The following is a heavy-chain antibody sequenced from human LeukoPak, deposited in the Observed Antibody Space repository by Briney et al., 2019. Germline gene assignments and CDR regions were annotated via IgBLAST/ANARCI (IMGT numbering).Heavy chain of an antibody. V-gene: IGHV4-34*01. D-gene: IGHD5-24*01. J-gene: IGHJ4*02. CDR2: INHSGST. Sequence: SETLSLTCAVYGGSFRGYYWSWIRQPPGKGLEWIGEINHSGSTNYNPSLKSRVTISVDTSKNQFSLKLSSVTAADTAVYYCAREPRPYNAWFDYWGREPWSPSPQ. CDR3: AREPRPYNAWFDY. CDR1: GGSFRGYY.